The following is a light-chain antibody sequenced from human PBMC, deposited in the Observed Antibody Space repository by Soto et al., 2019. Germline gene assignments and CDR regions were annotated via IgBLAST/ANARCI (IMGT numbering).Light chain of an antibody. V-gene: IGLV2-11*01. CDR1: SSDVGGYNY. Sequence: QIARTQPRSMLGTPGDSVTFSSTGTSSDVGGYNYVSWYQQHPGKAPKLMIYDVSKRPSGVPDRFSGSKSGNTASLTISGLQAEDEADYYCCSYAGSYVFGTGTKVTVL. CDR3: CSYAGSYV. CDR2: DVS. J-gene: IGLJ1*01.